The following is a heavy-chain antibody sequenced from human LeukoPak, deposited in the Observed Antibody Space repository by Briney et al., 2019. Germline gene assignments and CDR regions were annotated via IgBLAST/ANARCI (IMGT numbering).Heavy chain of an antibody. V-gene: IGHV1-24*01. CDR2: FDPEDGET. CDR3: ATDPLYCSGGSCYLR. D-gene: IGHD2-15*01. Sequence: ASVKVSCKVSGYTLTELSMHWVRQAPGKGLEWMGGFDPEDGETIYAQKFQGRVTMTEDTSTDTAYMKLSSLRSEDTAVYYCATDPLYCSGGSCYLRWGQGTLVTVSS. CDR1: GYTLTELS. J-gene: IGHJ4*02.